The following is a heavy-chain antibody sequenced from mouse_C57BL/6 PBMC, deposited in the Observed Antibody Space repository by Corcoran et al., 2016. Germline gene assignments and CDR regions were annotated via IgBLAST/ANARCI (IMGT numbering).Heavy chain of an antibody. CDR1: GYTFTDYY. D-gene: IGHD1-1*01. V-gene: IGHV1-75*01. J-gene: IGHJ4*01. CDR2: IFPGSGST. Sequence: QVQLQQSGPELVKPGASVKISCKASGYTFTDYYLNWVKQRPGQGLEWIGWIFPGSGSTYYNEKFKGKATITVDKSSSTAYMLLSSLTSEDSAVYFCARCITTVVAPYAMDYWGQGTSVTVSS. CDR3: ARCITTVVAPYAMDY.